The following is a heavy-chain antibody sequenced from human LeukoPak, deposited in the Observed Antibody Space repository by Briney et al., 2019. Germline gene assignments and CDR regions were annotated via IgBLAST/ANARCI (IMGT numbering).Heavy chain of an antibody. CDR3: AKDLRGNYYYYMDV. V-gene: IGHV3-30*02. Sequence: GGSLRLSCAASGFTFSSYGMHWVRQAPGKGLEWVAFIRYDGSNKYYADSVKGRFTISRDNSKNTLYLQMNSLRAEDTAVYYCAKDLRGNYYYYMDVWGKGTTVTISS. J-gene: IGHJ6*03. CDR1: GFTFSSYG. D-gene: IGHD3-10*01. CDR2: IRYDGSNK.